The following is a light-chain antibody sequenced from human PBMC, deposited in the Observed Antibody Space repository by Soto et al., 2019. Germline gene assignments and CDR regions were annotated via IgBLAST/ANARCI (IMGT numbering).Light chain of an antibody. CDR2: KAS. CDR3: PQHHSYSWT. J-gene: IGKJ1*01. CDR1: QSISSW. V-gene: IGKV1-5*03. Sequence: DIQMTQSPSTLSASVGDRVTITCRASQSISSWLAWYQQKPGKAPKLLIYKASSLESGVPSRFSSSGSGTVFTLTLTSLHPDDFPTYYGPQHHSYSWTFGQGTKVEIQ.